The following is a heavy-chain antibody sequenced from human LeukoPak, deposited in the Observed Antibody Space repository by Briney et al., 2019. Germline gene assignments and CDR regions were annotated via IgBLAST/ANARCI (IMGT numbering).Heavy chain of an antibody. D-gene: IGHD3-10*01. CDR2: LRGDGET. J-gene: IGHJ4*02. V-gene: IGHV3-23*01. Sequence: GGSLRLSCAASGFTFSSYAMSWVRQAPARGLEWVSSLRGDGETFYADFVKGRFTLSTDESRNTVYLQLNNLRVEDTAIYYCAKASWVSSADAVLWGQGTLVTVS. CDR3: AKASWVSSADAVL. CDR1: GFTFSSYA.